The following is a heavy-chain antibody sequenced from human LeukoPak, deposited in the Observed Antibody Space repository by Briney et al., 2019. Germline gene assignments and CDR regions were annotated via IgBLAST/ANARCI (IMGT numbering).Heavy chain of an antibody. J-gene: IGHJ5*02. CDR1: GFTVSSNY. D-gene: IGHD6-13*01. CDR2: IYSGGST. Sequence: PGGSLRLSCAASGFTVSSNYMSWVRQAPGKGLEWVSVIYSGGSTYYADSVKGRFTISRDNSKNTLYLQMNSLRAEDTAVYYCARDSSSWYRGGFDPWGRGTLVTVSS. V-gene: IGHV3-66*02. CDR3: ARDSSSWYRGGFDP.